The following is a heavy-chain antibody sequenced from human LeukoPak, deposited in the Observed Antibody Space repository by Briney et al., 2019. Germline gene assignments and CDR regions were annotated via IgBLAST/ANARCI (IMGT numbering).Heavy chain of an antibody. D-gene: IGHD5-18*01. Sequence: ASVTVSFKASGYTFTVYYIHWVRQAPGQGLEGMGWINPNSGGTNYAQKFQGRVTMTRDTSISTAYMELSRLRSDDTAVYYCARDRGYSYGNYFDYWGQGTLVTVSS. CDR1: GYTFTVYY. J-gene: IGHJ4*02. CDR3: ARDRGYSYGNYFDY. CDR2: INPNSGGT. V-gene: IGHV1-2*02.